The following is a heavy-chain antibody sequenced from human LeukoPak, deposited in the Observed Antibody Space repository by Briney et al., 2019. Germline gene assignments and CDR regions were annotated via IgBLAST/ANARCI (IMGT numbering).Heavy chain of an antibody. CDR2: IYPGDSDT. J-gene: IGHJ4*02. CDR3: ARQGSSSVEY. Sequence: ESLKISCKGSGYSFTSYWIAWVRQMPGKGLETMGIIYPGDSDTRNSPSFQGQVTISADKSITTAYLQWSSLKASDTAMYYCARQGSSSVEYWGQGTLVTVSS. V-gene: IGHV5-51*01. CDR1: GYSFTSYW. D-gene: IGHD6-13*01.